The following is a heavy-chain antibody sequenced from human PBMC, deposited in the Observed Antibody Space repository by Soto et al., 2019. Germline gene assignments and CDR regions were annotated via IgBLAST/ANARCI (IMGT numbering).Heavy chain of an antibody. V-gene: IGHV3-48*03. CDR3: AGLKYYDFWSGSPPNAFDI. J-gene: IGHJ3*02. D-gene: IGHD3-3*01. Sequence: GGSLRLSCAASGFTFSSYEMNWVRQAPGKGLEWVSYISSSGSTIYYADSVKGRFTISRDNAKNSLYLQMNSLRAEDTAVYYCAGLKYYDFWSGSPPNAFDIWGQGTMVTVS. CDR1: GFTFSSYE. CDR2: ISSSGSTI.